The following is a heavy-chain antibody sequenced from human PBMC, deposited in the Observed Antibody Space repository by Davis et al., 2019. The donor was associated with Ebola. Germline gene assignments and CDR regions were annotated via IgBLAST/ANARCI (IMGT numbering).Heavy chain of an antibody. CDR3: ARNGLWFGELPLGYYYYGMDA. D-gene: IGHD3-10*01. V-gene: IGHV3-11*06. Sequence: GGSLRLSCAASGFTFSDYYMSWIRQAPGKGLEWVSYISSSSSYTNYADSVKGRFTISRDNAKNSLYLQMNSLRAEDTAVYYCARNGLWFGELPLGYYYYGMDAWGKGTTVTVSS. CDR2: ISSSSSYT. J-gene: IGHJ6*04. CDR1: GFTFSDYY.